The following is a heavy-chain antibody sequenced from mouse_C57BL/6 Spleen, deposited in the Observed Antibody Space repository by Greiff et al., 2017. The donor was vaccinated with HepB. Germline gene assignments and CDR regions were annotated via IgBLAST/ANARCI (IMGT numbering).Heavy chain of an antibody. CDR2: IDPEDGET. CDR3: ARDTTVVVHYYAMDY. J-gene: IGHJ4*01. V-gene: IGHV14-2*01. Sequence: EVQLQESGAELVKPGASVKLSCTASGFNIKDYYMHWVKQRTEQGLEWIGRIDPEDGETKYAPKFQGKATITADTSSNTAYLQLSSLTSEDTAVYYCARDTTVVVHYYAMDYWGQGTSVTVSS. CDR1: GFNIKDYY. D-gene: IGHD1-1*01.